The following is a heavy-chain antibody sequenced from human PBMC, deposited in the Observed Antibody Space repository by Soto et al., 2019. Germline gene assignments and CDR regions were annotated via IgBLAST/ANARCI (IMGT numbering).Heavy chain of an antibody. D-gene: IGHD3-3*01. Sequence: GGSLRLSCAASGFTFSSYAMSWVRQAPGKGLEWVSAISGSGGSTYYADSVKGRFTISRDNSKNTLYLQMNSLRAEDTAVYYCAKTENDFWSGYYVADYWGQGTLVTVSS. CDR2: ISGSGGST. V-gene: IGHV3-23*01. CDR3: AKTENDFWSGYYVADY. J-gene: IGHJ4*02. CDR1: GFTFSSYA.